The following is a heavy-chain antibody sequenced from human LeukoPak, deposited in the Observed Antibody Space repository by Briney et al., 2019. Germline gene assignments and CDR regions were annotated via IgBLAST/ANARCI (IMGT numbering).Heavy chain of an antibody. CDR3: ARYDFILISYFDL. CDR2: IYSDGST. D-gene: IGHD3-3*01. V-gene: IGHV3-53*01. J-gene: IGHJ2*01. Sequence: GGSLRLSCAASGFTVSTNYMSWVRQAPGKKLEWVSDIYSDGSTFYADSVKGRFTISRDNSKNTLYLQMNSLRAEDTAVYHCARYDFILISYFDLWGRGTLVTVSS. CDR1: GFTVSTNY.